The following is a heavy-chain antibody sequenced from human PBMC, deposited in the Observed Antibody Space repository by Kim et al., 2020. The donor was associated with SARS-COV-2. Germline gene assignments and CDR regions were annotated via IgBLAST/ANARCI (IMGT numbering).Heavy chain of an antibody. Sequence: SMKGRFNITRDNSKNTLYLQMNSLRAEDTAVYYCARDYDFWSGYYNWFDPWGQGTLVTVSS. CDR3: ARDYDFWSGYYNWFDP. J-gene: IGHJ5*02. D-gene: IGHD3-3*01. V-gene: IGHV3-30*07.